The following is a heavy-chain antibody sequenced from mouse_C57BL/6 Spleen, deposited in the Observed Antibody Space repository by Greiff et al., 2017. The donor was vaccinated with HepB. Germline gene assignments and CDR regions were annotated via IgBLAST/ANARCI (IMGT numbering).Heavy chain of an antibody. J-gene: IGHJ1*03. Sequence: VQLQQSGPELVKPGASVKISCKASGYSFTSYYIHWVKQRPGQGLEWIGWIYPGSGNTKYNEKFKGKATLTADTSSSTAYMQLSSLTSEDSAVYYCARSGPITTVVDWYFDVWGTGTTVTVSS. CDR1: GYSFTSYY. V-gene: IGHV1-66*01. D-gene: IGHD1-1*01. CDR3: ARSGPITTVVDWYFDV. CDR2: IYPGSGNT.